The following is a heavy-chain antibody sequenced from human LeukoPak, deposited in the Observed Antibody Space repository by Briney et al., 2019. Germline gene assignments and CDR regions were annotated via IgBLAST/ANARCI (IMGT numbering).Heavy chain of an antibody. CDR2: INHSGST. D-gene: IGHD5-18*01. Sequence: KPSETLSPTCAVYGGSFSGYYWSRIREPPGKGLEWIGEINHSGSTNYNPSLKSRVTISVDTSKNQFSLKLSSVTAADTAVYFCARSRGYTYGFGDYWGQGTLVTVSS. CDR3: ARSRGYTYGFGDY. CDR1: GGSFSGYY. J-gene: IGHJ4*02. V-gene: IGHV4-34*01.